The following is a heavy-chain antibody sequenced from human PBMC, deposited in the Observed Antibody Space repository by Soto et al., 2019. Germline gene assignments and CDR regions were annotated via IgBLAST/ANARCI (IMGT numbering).Heavy chain of an antibody. CDR1: GFTFSSYG. D-gene: IGHD5-12*01. CDR3: AKDIQNVDIVATSLIDGMDV. Sequence: GGSLRLSCAASGFTFSSYGMHWVRQAPGKGLEWVAVISYGGSNKYYADSVKGRFTISRDNSKNTLYLQMNSLRAEDTAVYYCAKDIQNVDIVATSLIDGMDVWGQGTTVTVSS. V-gene: IGHV3-30*18. CDR2: ISYGGSNK. J-gene: IGHJ6*02.